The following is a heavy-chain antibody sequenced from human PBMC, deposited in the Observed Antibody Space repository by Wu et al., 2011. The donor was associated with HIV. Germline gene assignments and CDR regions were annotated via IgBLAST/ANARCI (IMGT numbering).Heavy chain of an antibody. J-gene: IGHJ3*02. CDR1: GYTFTNSY. D-gene: IGHD6-13*01. CDR2: INPSGGGT. CDR3: ARDRFAAADALDI. V-gene: IGHV1-46*01. Sequence: QVQLVQSGAEVKKPGASVKVSCKASGYTFTNSYLHWVRQATGQGLEWMGIINPSGGGTSYAQKFQGRVTMTRDTSTSTVYMELSSLRSEDTAVYYCARDRFAAADALDIWGQGTMVTVSS.